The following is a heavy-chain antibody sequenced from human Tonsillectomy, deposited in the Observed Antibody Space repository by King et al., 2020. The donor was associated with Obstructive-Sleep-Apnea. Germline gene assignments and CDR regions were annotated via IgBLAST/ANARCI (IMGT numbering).Heavy chain of an antibody. CDR1: GGSVSSGSYY. D-gene: IGHD3-22*01. V-gene: IGHV4-61*01. CDR2: IYYSGRT. CDR3: ARVCGYYDSSGYYYVPDYFDY. J-gene: IGHJ4*02. Sequence: VQLQESGPGLVKPSETLSLTCTVSGGSVSSGSYYWSWILQPPGKGLEWIGYIYYSGRTNYNPSLKSRVTISVDTPNNPFSLKLSSVTAADTAVYYCARVCGYYDSSGYYYVPDYFDYWGQGTLVTVSS.